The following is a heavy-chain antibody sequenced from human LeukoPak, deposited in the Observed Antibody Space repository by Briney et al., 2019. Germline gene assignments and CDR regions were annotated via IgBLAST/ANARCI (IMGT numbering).Heavy chain of an antibody. J-gene: IGHJ4*02. CDR2: IYHSGST. D-gene: IGHD6-13*01. Sequence: SETLSLTCTVSGYSISSGYYWGWIRQPPGKGLEWIGSIYHSGSTYYNPSLKSRVTISVDTSKNQFSLNLNSVTAEDTAVYYCARLFSSRSYEFDSWGQGTLVTVSS. CDR3: ARLFSSRSYEFDS. CDR1: GYSISSGYY. V-gene: IGHV4-38-2*02.